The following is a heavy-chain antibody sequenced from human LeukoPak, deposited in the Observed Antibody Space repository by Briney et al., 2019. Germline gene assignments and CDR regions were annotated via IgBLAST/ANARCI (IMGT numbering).Heavy chain of an antibody. D-gene: IGHD2-2*01. CDR2: IYYSGST. CDR1: GGTISSGGYY. CDR3: ARVGWGYCSSTSCPTGDNDAFDI. Sequence: SETLSLTCTVSGGTISSGGYYWSWIRQHPGKGLEWIGYIYYSGSTYYNPSLKSRVTISVDTSKNQFSLKLSSVTAADTAVYYCARVGWGYCSSTSCPTGDNDAFDIWGQGTMVTVSS. J-gene: IGHJ3*02. V-gene: IGHV4-31*03.